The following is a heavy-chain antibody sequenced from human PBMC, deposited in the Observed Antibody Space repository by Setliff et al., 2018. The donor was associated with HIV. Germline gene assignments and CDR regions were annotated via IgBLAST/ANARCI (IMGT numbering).Heavy chain of an antibody. CDR1: GGSISTYY. D-gene: IGHD2-15*01. Sequence: PSETLSLTCTVSGGSISTYYWSWIRQPPGKGLEWMGNIYYSGSTNYNPSLKSRVTISVDTTKNQLSLNLSSVTAADTAVYYCARRVVLAAAFDYWGQGALVTVSS. CDR3: ARRVVLAAAFDY. J-gene: IGHJ4*02. CDR2: IYYSGST. V-gene: IGHV4-59*08.